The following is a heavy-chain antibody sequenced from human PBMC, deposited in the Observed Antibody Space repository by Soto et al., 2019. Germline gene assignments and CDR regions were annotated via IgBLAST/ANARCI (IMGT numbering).Heavy chain of an antibody. J-gene: IGHJ6*02. Sequence: TSETLSLTCAVYGGSFSGYYWSWIRQPPGKGLEWIGEINHSGSTNYNPSLKSRVTISVDTSKNQFSLKLSSVTAADTAVYYCARDRIIGITMVRGVWFRGCNYYYYGMDVWGQGTTVTVSS. CDR3: ARDRIIGITMVRGVWFRGCNYYYYGMDV. D-gene: IGHD3-10*01. V-gene: IGHV4-34*01. CDR1: GGSFSGYY. CDR2: INHSGST.